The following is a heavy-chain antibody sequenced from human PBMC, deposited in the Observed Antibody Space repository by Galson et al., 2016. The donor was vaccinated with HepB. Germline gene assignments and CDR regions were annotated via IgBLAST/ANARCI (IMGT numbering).Heavy chain of an antibody. CDR2: INSNGGRT. Sequence: PGKGLEYVSGINSNGGRTYYTDPVKGRFTLSRDNSKNTVYLQMSSLRIEDTAVYFCVKEGYQELSDGAFDIWGQGTMVTVSS. D-gene: IGHD2-2*01. J-gene: IGHJ3*02. V-gene: IGHV3-64D*06. CDR3: VKEGYQELSDGAFDI.